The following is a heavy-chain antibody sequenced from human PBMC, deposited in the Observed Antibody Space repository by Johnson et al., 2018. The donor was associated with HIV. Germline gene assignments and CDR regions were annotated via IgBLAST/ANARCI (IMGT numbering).Heavy chain of an antibody. J-gene: IGHJ3*02. CDR3: ARAEGLTGRNAFDI. CDR2: IKQDGSEK. Sequence: VQLVESGGGLVQPGGSLRLSCAASGFAFRSYWMHWVRQAPGKGLEWVANIKQDGSEKYYVDSVKGRFTISRDNAKNSLYLQMNSLRAEDTAVYYCARAEGLTGRNAFDIWGQGTMVTVSS. V-gene: IGHV3-7*01. D-gene: IGHD1-20*01. CDR1: GFAFRSYW.